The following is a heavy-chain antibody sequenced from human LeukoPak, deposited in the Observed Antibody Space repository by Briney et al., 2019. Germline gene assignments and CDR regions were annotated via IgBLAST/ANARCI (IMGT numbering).Heavy chain of an antibody. D-gene: IGHD5-18*01. J-gene: IGHJ3*02. CDR1: GFTFSSYG. CDR2: ISYDGGYK. Sequence: GGSLRLSCAASGFTFSSYGMHWVRQAPGKGLEWMAIISYDGGYKYYEDSVKGRFTISRDNSKNTLYLQMNSLRAEDTAVYYCARAPLYNYARGGAFDIWGQGTMVTVSS. V-gene: IGHV3-30*03. CDR3: ARAPLYNYARGGAFDI.